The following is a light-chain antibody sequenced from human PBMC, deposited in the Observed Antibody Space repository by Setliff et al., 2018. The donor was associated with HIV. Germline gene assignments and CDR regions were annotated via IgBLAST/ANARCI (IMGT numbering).Light chain of an antibody. J-gene: IGLJ1*01. V-gene: IGLV2-14*03. Sequence: SVLTQPASVIGSPGQSITISCNGTSSDIGGYNYVSWYQQHPDTVPKLIIYDATNRPSGISDRFSGSKSADAASLTISGLQTEDEADYYCTSYTVNNTPVFGTGTKFTVL. CDR1: SSDIGGYNY. CDR3: TSYTVNNTPV. CDR2: DAT.